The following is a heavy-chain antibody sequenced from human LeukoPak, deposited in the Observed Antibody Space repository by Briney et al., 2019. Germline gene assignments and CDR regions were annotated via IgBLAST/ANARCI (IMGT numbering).Heavy chain of an antibody. CDR2: INPSGGST. D-gene: IGHD2-21*02. CDR3: ARAGVVVTAPVYYFDY. J-gene: IGHJ4*02. Sequence: ASVKVSCKASGYTFTSYYIHWVRQAPGQGLEWMGIINPSGGSTSYAQKFQGRVTMTRDTSTSTVYMELSSLRSEDTAVYYCARAGVVVTAPVYYFDYWGQGTLVTVSS. CDR1: GYTFTSYY. V-gene: IGHV1-46*01.